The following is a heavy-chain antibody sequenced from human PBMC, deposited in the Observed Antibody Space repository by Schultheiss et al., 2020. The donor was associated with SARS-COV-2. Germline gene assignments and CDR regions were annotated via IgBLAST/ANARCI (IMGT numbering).Heavy chain of an antibody. D-gene: IGHD6-6*01. Sequence: GGSLRLSCAASGFTFSSYAMSWVRQAPGKGLEWVSAISGSGGSTYYVDSVKGRLTISRDNAKNSLYLQMNSLRAEDTAVYYCATYSSSHDAFDIWGQGTMVTVSS. CDR2: ISGSGGST. J-gene: IGHJ3*02. CDR1: GFTFSSYA. CDR3: ATYSSSHDAFDI. V-gene: IGHV3-23*01.